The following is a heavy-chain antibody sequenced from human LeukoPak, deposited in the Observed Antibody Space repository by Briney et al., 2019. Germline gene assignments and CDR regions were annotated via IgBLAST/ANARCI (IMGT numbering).Heavy chain of an antibody. Sequence: GGALRLSCAASGFTFSSYSMNGVRQAPGEGLEWVSYISSSSSTIYYADSVKGRFTISRDNAKNSLYLQMNSLRDEDTAVYYCARELSIAVAGTSLHYYYYYYMDVWGKGTTVTVSS. CDR3: ARELSIAVAGTSLHYYYYYYMDV. J-gene: IGHJ6*03. CDR1: GFTFSSYS. CDR2: ISSSSSTI. D-gene: IGHD6-19*01. V-gene: IGHV3-48*02.